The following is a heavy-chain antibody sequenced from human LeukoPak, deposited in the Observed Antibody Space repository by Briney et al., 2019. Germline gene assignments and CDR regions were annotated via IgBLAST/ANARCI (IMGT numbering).Heavy chain of an antibody. Sequence: GASVKVSCKASGGTFSSYAISWVRQAPGQGLEWMGGIIPIFGTANYAQKFQSRVTITADESTSTAYMELSSLRSEDTAVYYCARDLGPSGWSGSYWGQGTLVTVSS. CDR1: GGTFSSYA. CDR2: IIPIFGTA. CDR3: ARDLGPSGWSGSY. D-gene: IGHD6-19*01. J-gene: IGHJ4*02. V-gene: IGHV1-69*13.